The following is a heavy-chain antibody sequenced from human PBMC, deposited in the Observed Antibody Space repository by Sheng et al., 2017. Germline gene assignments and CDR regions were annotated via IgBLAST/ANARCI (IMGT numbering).Heavy chain of an antibody. CDR1: GLSFSSSW. D-gene: IGHD5-12*01. J-gene: IGHJ4*02. CDR3: VRDWAFSGYD. Sequence: VQLVESGGGVVQPGGSLRLSCAASGLSFSSSWMHWVRQAPGKGLVWVSHINSDGTTTTYLDSVKGRFTISRDNAKNTVYLEMTSLRADDTAVYYCVRDWAFSGYDWGQGTLVSVSS. V-gene: IGHV3-74*03. CDR2: INSDGTTT.